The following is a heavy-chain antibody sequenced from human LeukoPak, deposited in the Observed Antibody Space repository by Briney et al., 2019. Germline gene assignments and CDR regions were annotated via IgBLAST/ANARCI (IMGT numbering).Heavy chain of an antibody. D-gene: IGHD1-26*01. CDR3: VKEKDMGAFDY. CDR1: GFTLSSYA. CDR2: ISSNGGST. J-gene: IGHJ4*02. V-gene: IGHV3-64D*06. Sequence: GGSLRLSCSASGFTLSSYAMHWVRQAPGKGLEYVSAISSNGGSTYYADSVKGRFTISRDNSKNTLYLQMSSLRAEDTAVYYCVKEKDMGAFDYWGQGTLVTVSS.